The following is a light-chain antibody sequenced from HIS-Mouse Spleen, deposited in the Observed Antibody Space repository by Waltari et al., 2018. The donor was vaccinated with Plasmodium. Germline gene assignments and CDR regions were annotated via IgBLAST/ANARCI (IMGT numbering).Light chain of an antibody. V-gene: IGLV3-10*01. Sequence: SYELTQPPSVSVSPGQTARTPCSGDALPTNYTYWYQQKPGQATVLFIYEDSKRPSGNPERFSGSSSGTMATLTISGAQVEDEADYYCYSTDSSGNHRVFGGGTKLTVL. CDR2: EDS. CDR1: ALPTNY. J-gene: IGLJ3*02. CDR3: YSTDSSGNHRV.